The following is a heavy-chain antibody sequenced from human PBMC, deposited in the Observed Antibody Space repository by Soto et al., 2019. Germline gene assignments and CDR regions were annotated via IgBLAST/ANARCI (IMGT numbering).Heavy chain of an antibody. CDR1: GGSISSSSYY. V-gene: IGHV4-39*01. CDR2: IYYSGST. CDR3: ARHSDDYGDYGRFDY. Sequence: QLQLQESGPGLVKPSETLSLTCTVSGGSISSSSYYWGWIRQPPGKGLEWIGSIYYSGSTYYNPSLKSRVTISVDTSKNQFSLKLSSVTAADTAVYYSARHSDDYGDYGRFDYWGQGTLVTVSS. D-gene: IGHD4-17*01. J-gene: IGHJ4*02.